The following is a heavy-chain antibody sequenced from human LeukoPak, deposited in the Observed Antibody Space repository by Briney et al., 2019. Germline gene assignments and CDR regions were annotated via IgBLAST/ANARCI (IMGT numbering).Heavy chain of an antibody. V-gene: IGHV3-7*01. CDR1: GGTFSAYW. Sequence: PGGSLRLSCAVSGGTFSAYWMAWVRQSPGKGLEWVAEINEDGSVKYYVDSMKGRFTISRDNAKNSLYLQMNSLGAEDTAVYYCAKVPRDSDCYWGEGPLLTVSS. D-gene: IGHD2-21*02. CDR3: AKVPRDSDCY. J-gene: IGHJ4*02. CDR2: INEDGSVK.